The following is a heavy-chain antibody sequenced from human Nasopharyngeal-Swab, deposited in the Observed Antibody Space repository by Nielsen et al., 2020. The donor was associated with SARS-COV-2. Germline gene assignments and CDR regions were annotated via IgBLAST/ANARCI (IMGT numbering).Heavy chain of an antibody. CDR2: ISWNSGST. Sequence: SLNISCAASGFTFDYYAMHWVRQAPGKGLEWVSGISWNSGSTGYADSVKSRFTISRDNAKNSLYLQMNSLRAEDTALYYCAKLWGYCSGGSCYDAEYFQHWGQGTLVTVSS. V-gene: IGHV3-9*01. CDR1: GFTFDYYA. D-gene: IGHD2-15*01. CDR3: AKLWGYCSGGSCYDAEYFQH. J-gene: IGHJ1*01.